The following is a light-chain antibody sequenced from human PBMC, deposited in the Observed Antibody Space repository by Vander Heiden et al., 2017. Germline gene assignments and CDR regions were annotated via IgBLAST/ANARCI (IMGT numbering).Light chain of an antibody. CDR1: ALPKQF. CDR3: QSSDSSGLYHVV. Sequence: SFELTQPPSVSVSPGQTARITCSGDALPKQFAYWYQQKPGQAPILLIYKDDERPSGISERFSGSSSGTTVTLTISGVQAEDEADYYCQSSDSSGLYHVVFGGGTKLTGL. V-gene: IGLV3-25*03. J-gene: IGLJ2*01. CDR2: KDD.